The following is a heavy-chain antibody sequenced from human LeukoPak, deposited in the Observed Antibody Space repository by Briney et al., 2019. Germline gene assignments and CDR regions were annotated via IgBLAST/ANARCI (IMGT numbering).Heavy chain of an antibody. CDR2: IYHSGST. J-gene: IGHJ5*02. D-gene: IGHD3-10*01. CDR1: GYSISSGYY. CDR3: ARERWVRGVIILFDP. V-gene: IGHV4-38-2*02. Sequence: SETLSLTCTVSGYSISSGYYWGWIRQPPGKGLEWIGSIYHSGSTYYNPSLKSRVTISVDTSKNQFSLKLSSVTAADTAVYYCARERWVRGVIILFDPWGQGTLVTVSS.